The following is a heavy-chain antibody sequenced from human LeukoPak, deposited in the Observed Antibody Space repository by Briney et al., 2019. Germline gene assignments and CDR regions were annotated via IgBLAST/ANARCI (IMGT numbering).Heavy chain of an antibody. J-gene: IGHJ4*02. D-gene: IGHD3-16*01. CDR2: IYYSGNT. CDR1: GGSISSTTYY. V-gene: IGHV4-39*01. Sequence: PSETLSLTCTVSGGSISSTTYYWGWIRQPPGKGLEWIGSIYYSGNTYHNPSLKSRVTISVDTSKNQFSLKLNSVTAADTAVYYCARRASLRSPYDYWGRGTLVTVSS. CDR3: ARRASLRSPYDY.